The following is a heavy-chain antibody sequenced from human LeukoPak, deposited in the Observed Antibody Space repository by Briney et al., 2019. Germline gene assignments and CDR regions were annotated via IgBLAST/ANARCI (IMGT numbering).Heavy chain of an antibody. CDR1: GGSFSGYY. V-gene: IGHV4-34*01. J-gene: IGHJ4*02. Sequence: PSETLSLTCAVYGGSFSGYYWSWIRQPPGKGLEWIGEINHSGSTNYNPSLKSRVTISVDTSKNQFSLKLSSVTAADTAVYYCARSSYCYLAFDYWGQGTLVTVSS. CDR3: ARSSYCYLAFDY. D-gene: IGHD5-18*01. CDR2: INHSGST.